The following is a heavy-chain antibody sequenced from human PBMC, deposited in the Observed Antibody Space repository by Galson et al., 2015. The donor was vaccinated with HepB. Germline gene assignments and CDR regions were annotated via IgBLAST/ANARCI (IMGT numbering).Heavy chain of an antibody. V-gene: IGHV1-24*01. CDR2: FDPEDGET. CDR3: ATGLKEPAFRTRQTASYYFDY. J-gene: IGHJ4*02. D-gene: IGHD1-14*01. Sequence: SVKVSCKVSGYTLTELSMHWVRQAPGKGLEWMGGFDPEDGETIYAQKFQGRVTMTEDTSTDTAYMELSSLRSEDTAVYYCATGLKEPAFRTRQTASYYFDYWGQGTLVTVSS. CDR1: GYTLTELS.